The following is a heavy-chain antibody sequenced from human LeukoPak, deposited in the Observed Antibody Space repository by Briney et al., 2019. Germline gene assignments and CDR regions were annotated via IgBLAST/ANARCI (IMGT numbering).Heavy chain of an antibody. CDR3: ARVYNWNYVEAFDI. Sequence: GGSLRLSCAASGFTFSDYYMSWIRQAPGKGLEWVSYISSSGSTIYYADSVKGRFTISRDNAKNSLYLQMNSLRAEDTAVYYCARVYNWNYVEAFDIWGQGTMVTVSS. D-gene: IGHD1-7*01. J-gene: IGHJ3*02. CDR2: ISSSGSTI. CDR1: GFTFSDYY. V-gene: IGHV3-11*04.